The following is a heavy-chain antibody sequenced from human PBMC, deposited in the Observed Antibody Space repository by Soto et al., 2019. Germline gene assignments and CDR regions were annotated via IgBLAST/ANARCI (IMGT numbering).Heavy chain of an antibody. D-gene: IGHD6-13*01. CDR3: AREDSSHDPFDI. Sequence: SETLSLTCTVSGGSISSYYWSWIRQPAGKGLEWIGRIYTSGSTNYNPSLKSRVTMSVDTSKNQFSLKLSSVTAADAAVYYCAREDSSHDPFDIWGQGTMVTVSS. J-gene: IGHJ3*02. V-gene: IGHV4-4*07. CDR1: GGSISSYY. CDR2: IYTSGST.